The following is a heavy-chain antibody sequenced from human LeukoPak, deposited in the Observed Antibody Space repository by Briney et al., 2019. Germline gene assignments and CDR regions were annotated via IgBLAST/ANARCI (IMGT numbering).Heavy chain of an antibody. CDR1: GGSISSSNW. Sequence: PSGTLSLTCAVSGGSISSSNWWSWVRQPPGKGLEWIGEIYHSGSTNYNPSLKSRVTISVDTSKNQFSLKVSSVTAADRAVYYCARSGQQRNWFDSWGQGTLVTVSS. J-gene: IGHJ5*01. CDR3: ARSGQQRNWFDS. V-gene: IGHV4-4*02. D-gene: IGHD1-1*01. CDR2: IYHSGST.